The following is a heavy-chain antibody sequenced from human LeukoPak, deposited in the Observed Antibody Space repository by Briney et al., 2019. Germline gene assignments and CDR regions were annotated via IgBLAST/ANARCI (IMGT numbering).Heavy chain of an antibody. CDR3: AREGSGPGDFWSGYNWFDP. D-gene: IGHD3-3*01. Sequence: ASVKVSCKASGYTFTGYFIHWVRQAPGQGLEWMGWISAYNGNTNYAQKLQGRVTMTTDTSTSTAYMELRSLRSDDTAVYYCAREGSGPGDFWSGYNWFDPWGQGTLVTVSS. J-gene: IGHJ5*02. CDR2: ISAYNGNT. V-gene: IGHV1-18*04. CDR1: GYTFTGYF.